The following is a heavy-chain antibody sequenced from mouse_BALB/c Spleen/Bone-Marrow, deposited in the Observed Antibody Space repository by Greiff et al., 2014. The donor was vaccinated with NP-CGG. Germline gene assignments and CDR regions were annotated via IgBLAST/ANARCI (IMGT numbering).Heavy chain of an antibody. V-gene: IGHV5-6*01. D-gene: IGHD2-1*01. J-gene: IGHJ4*01. CDR3: ARQYGNLGVMDY. CDR2: ISFGGSYT. CDR1: GFTFSRYG. Sequence: EVKLMESGGDLVKPGGSLKLSCAASGFTFSRYGMSWVRQTPDKRPEWVANISFGGSYTYYPDSVKGRFTISRDNAKNTLYLQMSSLKSEDTAMYYCARQYGNLGVMDYWGQGTSVTVSS.